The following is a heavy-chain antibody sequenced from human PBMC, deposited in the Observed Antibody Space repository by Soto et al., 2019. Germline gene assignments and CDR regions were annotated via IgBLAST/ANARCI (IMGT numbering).Heavy chain of an antibody. CDR3: ARDGGSSSFFDY. CDR1: GGTFSSYA. D-gene: IGHD6-6*01. CDR2: IIPIFGTA. V-gene: IGHV1-69*13. J-gene: IGHJ4*02. Sequence: ASVKVSCKASGGTFSSYAISWVRQAPGQGLEWMGGIIPIFGTANYAQKFQGRVTITADESTSTAYMELSSLRSEDTAVYYCARDGGSSSFFDYWGQGTLVTVSS.